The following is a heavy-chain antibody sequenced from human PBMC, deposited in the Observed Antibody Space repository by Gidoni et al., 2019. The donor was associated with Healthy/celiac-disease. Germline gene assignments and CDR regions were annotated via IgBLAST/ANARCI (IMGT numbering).Heavy chain of an antibody. V-gene: IGHV3-33*01. CDR1: GFTFSSYG. D-gene: IGHD3-10*01. CDR2: IWYDGSNK. Sequence: QVQLVESGGGVVQPGRSLRLSCAASGFTFSSYGMHWVRQAPGKGLEWVAVIWYDGSNKYYADSVKGRFTISRDNSKNTLYLQMNSLRAEDTAVYYCASLLYGSGSLGAFDIWGQGTMVTVSS. CDR3: ASLLYGSGSLGAFDI. J-gene: IGHJ3*02.